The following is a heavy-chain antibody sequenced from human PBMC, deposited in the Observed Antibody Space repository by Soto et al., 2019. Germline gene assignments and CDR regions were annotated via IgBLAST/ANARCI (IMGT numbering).Heavy chain of an antibody. CDR3: ARDSLGELWVFDY. CDR2: IYSGGST. Sequence: EVQLVESGGGLVQPGGSLRLSCAASGFTVSSNYMSWVRQAPGKGLEWVSVIYSGGSTYYADSVKGRFTISRDNSKNTLYLQMNSLRAEDTAVYYCARDSLGELWVFDYWGQGTLVTVSS. J-gene: IGHJ4*02. D-gene: IGHD2-21*01. CDR1: GFTVSSNY. V-gene: IGHV3-66*01.